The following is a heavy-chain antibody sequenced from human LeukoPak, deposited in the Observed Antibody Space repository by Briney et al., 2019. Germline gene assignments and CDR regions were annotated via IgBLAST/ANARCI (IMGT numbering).Heavy chain of an antibody. D-gene: IGHD3-22*01. V-gene: IGHV1-2*02. CDR3: ARDTPSGDYDSSGYYDYYYMDV. CDR2: INPNSGGT. CDR1: GYTFTGYY. J-gene: IGHJ6*03. Sequence: ASVKVSCKASGYTFTGYYMHWVRQAPGQGIEWMGWINPNSGGTNYAQRFQGRVTMTRDTSISTAYMELSRLRSDDTAVYYCARDTPSGDYDSSGYYDYYYMDVWGKGTTVTVSS.